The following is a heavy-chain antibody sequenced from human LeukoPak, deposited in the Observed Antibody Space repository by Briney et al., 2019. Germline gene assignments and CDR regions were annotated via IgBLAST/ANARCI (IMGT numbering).Heavy chain of an antibody. V-gene: IGHV3-23*01. CDR2: ISGSGGST. CDR3: AKVMITFGGVIVQNAFDI. Sequence: GGSLRLSCAASGFTFSNYAMNWVRPAPGKGLEWVSGISGSGGSTYYADSVKGRFTISRDNSKKTLYLQMNSLRAEDTAVYYCAKVMITFGGVIVQNAFDIWGQGTMVTVSS. CDR1: GFTFSNYA. J-gene: IGHJ3*02. D-gene: IGHD3-16*02.